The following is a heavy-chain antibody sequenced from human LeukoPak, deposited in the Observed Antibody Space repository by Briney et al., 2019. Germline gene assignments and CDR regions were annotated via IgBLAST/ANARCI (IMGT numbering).Heavy chain of an antibody. V-gene: IGHV1-69*13. CDR3: ATSSWTGGYSYQGD. CDR1: GGTFSNYA. CDR2: IIPIFGTP. D-gene: IGHD5-18*01. J-gene: IGHJ4*02. Sequence: SVKVSCKASGGTFSNYAIIWVRQAPGQGLEWMAGIIPIFGTPNYAQKFQGRVTITADESTTTAYMELSSLRSEDTAVYYCATSSWTGGYSYQGDWGQGTLATVSS.